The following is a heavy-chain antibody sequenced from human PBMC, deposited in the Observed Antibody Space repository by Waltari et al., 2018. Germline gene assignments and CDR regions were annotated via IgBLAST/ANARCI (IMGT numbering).Heavy chain of an antibody. J-gene: IGHJ4*02. V-gene: IGHV4-30-4*01. CDR1: GGSVNNGEFF. Sequence: QVQLQESGPGLVKPSQTLSLTCSVSGGSVNNGEFFWSWIRQPPGKGLEWIWYIYYSGGTYYNQTLKSRLTMSVDTSKNQFSLNLRSVTAADTAVYYCARREGYNSLDYWGQGILVTVSS. D-gene: IGHD1-1*01. CDR3: ARREGYNSLDY. CDR2: IYYSGGT.